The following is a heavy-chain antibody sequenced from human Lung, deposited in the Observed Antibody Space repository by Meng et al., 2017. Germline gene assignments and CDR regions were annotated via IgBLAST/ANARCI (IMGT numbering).Heavy chain of an antibody. CDR1: GYTFTSYF. V-gene: IGHV1-46*01. D-gene: IGHD4-11*01. CDR2: INPSGGST. J-gene: IGHJ4*02. Sequence: QVQLVQSGAEVKKPGASVQVSCKASGYTFTSYFMHWVRQAPGQGLEWMGIINPSGGSTSYAQKCQGRVTVTRDTSTSTVYMELSSLRSEDTATYYCARGGATVTTGYWGQGTLVTVSS. CDR3: ARGGATVTTGY.